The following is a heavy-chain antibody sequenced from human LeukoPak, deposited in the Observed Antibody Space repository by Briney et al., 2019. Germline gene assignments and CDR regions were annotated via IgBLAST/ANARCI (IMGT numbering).Heavy chain of an antibody. V-gene: IGHV3-30*02. Sequence: GGSLRLSCAASGFTFSSYGMHWVRQAPGKGLEWVAFIRYDGSNKYYADSVKGRFTISRDNSKNTLYLQMNSLRAEDTAVCYCAKPASIVVVPAAYWGQGTLVTVSS. CDR2: IRYDGSNK. J-gene: IGHJ4*02. CDR1: GFTFSSYG. CDR3: AKPASIVVVPAAY. D-gene: IGHD2-2*01.